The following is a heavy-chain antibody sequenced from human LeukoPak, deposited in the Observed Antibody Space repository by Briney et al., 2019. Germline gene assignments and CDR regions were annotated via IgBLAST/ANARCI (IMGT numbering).Heavy chain of an antibody. Sequence: SETLSLTCTVSGGSINNDYWSWIRQPPGKGLEWVGYLSYSGSTSYNPSLKRRVTISADTSKNQFSLKMNSVTAADTAVYYCARSLSRSSYGNFDYWGQGTLVTVSP. CDR1: GGSINNDY. D-gene: IGHD3-10*01. CDR2: LSYSGST. V-gene: IGHV4-59*01. CDR3: ARSLSRSSYGNFDY. J-gene: IGHJ4*02.